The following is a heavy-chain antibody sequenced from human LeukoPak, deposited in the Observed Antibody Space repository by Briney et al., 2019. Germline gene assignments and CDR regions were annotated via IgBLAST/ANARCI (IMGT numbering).Heavy chain of an antibody. CDR2: ISWNGDIR. CDR3: AKDRMGAYFTIPDY. V-gene: IGHV3-9*01. CDR1: GFTFDDYA. Sequence: GGSLRLSCAASGFTFDDYAMHWVRQAPGKGLEWVSGISWNGDIRGYADSVKVRFTISRDNAQNSLYLQINSLRPEDTAFYSCAKDRMGAYFTIPDYWGQGTLVTVSS. J-gene: IGHJ4*02. D-gene: IGHD2/OR15-2a*01.